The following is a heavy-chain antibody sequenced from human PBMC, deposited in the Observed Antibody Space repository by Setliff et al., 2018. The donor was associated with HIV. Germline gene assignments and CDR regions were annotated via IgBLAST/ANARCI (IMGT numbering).Heavy chain of an antibody. J-gene: IGHJ4*02. D-gene: IGHD6-13*01. CDR2: IYTSRGT. Sequence: PSETLSLTCTVSGGSISGYHWNWLRQTPGKGLEWIGYIYTSRGTNYNHSLRTRVIISVDTSNQFSLKLSSVTDADAAVYYCARSPSYRSSWEYYFDYWGQGILGTVSS. V-gene: IGHV4-4*09. CDR3: ARSPSYRSSWEYYFDY. CDR1: GGSISGYH.